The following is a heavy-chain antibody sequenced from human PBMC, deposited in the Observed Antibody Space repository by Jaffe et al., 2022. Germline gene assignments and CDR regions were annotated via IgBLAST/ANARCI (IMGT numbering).Heavy chain of an antibody. D-gene: IGHD5-12*01. CDR1: GYSISSGYY. V-gene: IGHV4-38-2*01. CDR2: IYHSGST. J-gene: IGHJ3*02. Sequence: QVQLQESGPGLVKPSETLSLTCAVSGYSISSGYYWGWIRQPPGKGLEWIGSIYHSGSTYYNPSLKSRVTISVDTSKNQFSLKLSSVTAADTAVYYCARCVVWLRFHDAFDIWGQGTMVTVSS. CDR3: ARCVVWLRFHDAFDI.